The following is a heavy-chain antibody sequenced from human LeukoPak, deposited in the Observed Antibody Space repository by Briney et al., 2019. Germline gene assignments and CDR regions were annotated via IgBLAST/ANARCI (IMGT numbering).Heavy chain of an antibody. V-gene: IGHV1-46*01. CDR1: GYTFTSYY. D-gene: IGHD4-17*01. CDR3: ARSEDGGTVTPSDYHYYGMDV. CDR2: INPSGGST. Sequence: ASVKVSCKASGYTFTSYYMHWVRQAPGQGLEWMGIINPSGGSTSYAQKFQGRVTMTRDTSTSTVYMELSSLRSEDTAVYYCARSEDGGTVTPSDYHYYGMDVWGQGTTVTVSS. J-gene: IGHJ6*02.